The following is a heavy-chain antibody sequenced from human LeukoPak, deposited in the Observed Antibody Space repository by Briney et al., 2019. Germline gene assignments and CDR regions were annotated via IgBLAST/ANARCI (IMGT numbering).Heavy chain of an antibody. CDR3: ARDRDSSSSPDHYFDY. J-gene: IGHJ4*02. Sequence: SVKVSCKASGGTFSSYAISWVRQAPGQGLEWMGRIIPIFGIANYAQKFQGRVTITADKSTSTAYMELSSLRSEDTAVYYCARDRDSSSSPDHYFDYWGQGTLVTVSS. D-gene: IGHD6-6*01. CDR1: GGTFSSYA. CDR2: IIPIFGIA. V-gene: IGHV1-69*04.